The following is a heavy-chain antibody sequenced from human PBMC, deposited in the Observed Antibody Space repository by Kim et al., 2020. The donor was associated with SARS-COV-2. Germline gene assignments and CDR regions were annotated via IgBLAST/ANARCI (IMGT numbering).Heavy chain of an antibody. CDR3: ARIYGGNPLRDY. Sequence: NYNPTLKGRVTISVDTAKSPFSLKLRCVTAADTAVYYCARIYGGNPLRDYWGQGTLVTVSS. J-gene: IGHJ4*02. D-gene: IGHD4-17*01. V-gene: IGHV4-59*01.